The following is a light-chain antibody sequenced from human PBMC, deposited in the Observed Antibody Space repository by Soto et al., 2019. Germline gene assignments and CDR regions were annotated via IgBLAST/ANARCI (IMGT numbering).Light chain of an antibody. CDR1: QSVGSN. Sequence: EIVMTQSPATLSLSPGERATLSCRASQSVGSNLAWYQQKPGQAPRLLIYGASTRATGIPATFSGSGSGTEFTLTISSLQSEDVEVYYCQQYYNWPPGTFGQGTKLEIK. CDR2: GAS. J-gene: IGKJ2*02. CDR3: QQYYNWPPGT. V-gene: IGKV3-15*01.